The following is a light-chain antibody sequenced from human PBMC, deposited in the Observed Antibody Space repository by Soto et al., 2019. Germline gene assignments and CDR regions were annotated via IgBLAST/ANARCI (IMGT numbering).Light chain of an antibody. V-gene: IGLV2-14*01. CDR1: SSDVGGYNY. CDR3: ISYTSSSTLV. J-gene: IGLJ2*01. Sequence: QSALTQPASVSGSPGQSSTISCTGTSSDVGGYNYVSWYQHHPGKAPKLMIYEVSNRPSGVSNRFSGSKSGNTASLTISGLQAEDEADYYCISYTSSSTLVFGGGTKLTVL. CDR2: EVS.